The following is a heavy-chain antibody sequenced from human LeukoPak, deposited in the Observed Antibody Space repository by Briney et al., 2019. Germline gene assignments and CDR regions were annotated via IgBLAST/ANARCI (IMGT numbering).Heavy chain of an antibody. CDR3: ARGPHYDFLTGYYSSHFDY. CDR1: GYSFTSYW. Sequence: GEPLKISCKGSGYSFTSYWIGWVRQMPGKGLEWMGGIYPGDCVTRYSPSFQGQFPISVDKSPSTAYLQWISLRASDTAMYYCARGPHYDFLTGYYSSHFDYWGQGTLVSVSS. CDR2: IYPGDCVT. V-gene: IGHV5-51*01. J-gene: IGHJ4*02. D-gene: IGHD3-9*01.